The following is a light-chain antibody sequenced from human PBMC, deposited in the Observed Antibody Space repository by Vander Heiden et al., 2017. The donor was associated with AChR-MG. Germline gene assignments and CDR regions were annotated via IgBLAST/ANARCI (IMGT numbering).Light chain of an antibody. CDR3: CSYAGSSVV. CDR1: SSDVGRYNL. Sequence: QSALTQPASVSGSPGPSITIYCTGTSSDVGRYNLVTWYKQHPGKALILMIYEVRKWPSGVSHCFSGSKSGNTASLTSSGLQAEDDADYYCCSYAGSSVVFGGGTKLTVL. CDR2: EVR. V-gene: IGLV2-23*02. J-gene: IGLJ2*01.